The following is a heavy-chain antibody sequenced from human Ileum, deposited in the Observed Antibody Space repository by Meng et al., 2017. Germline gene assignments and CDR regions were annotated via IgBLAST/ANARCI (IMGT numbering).Heavy chain of an antibody. V-gene: IGHV3-23*04. Sequence: EVQLVESGGDWVQPGGTVILSAVVSGFTVTDSGVSWVRQAPGKGLEWVAAISAGGSDTHYANSVKGRFTVSRDNFKNTVYLQMNSLRGEDTAVYYCAKGWYGSASSYFDYWGQGSLVTVSS. CDR1: GFTVTDSG. CDR3: AKGWYGSASSYFDY. J-gene: IGHJ4*02. CDR2: ISAGGSDT. D-gene: IGHD3-10*01.